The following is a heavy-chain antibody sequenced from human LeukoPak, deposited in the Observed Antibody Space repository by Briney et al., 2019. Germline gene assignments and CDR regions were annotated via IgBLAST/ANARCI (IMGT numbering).Heavy chain of an antibody. J-gene: IGHJ4*02. V-gene: IGHV3-30-3*01. D-gene: IGHD3-10*01. Sequence: SGRSQRLSCAATGFRFSSYDMHWVRQAPGKGLEWVAAISAEGDIQIYLDSVMGRFTISRDNSKSTLYLQMNSLRIEDTRFYYCTRDMIRGVPDYIDYWGQGTLVTVSS. CDR1: GFRFSSYD. CDR2: ISAEGDIQ. CDR3: TRDMIRGVPDYIDY.